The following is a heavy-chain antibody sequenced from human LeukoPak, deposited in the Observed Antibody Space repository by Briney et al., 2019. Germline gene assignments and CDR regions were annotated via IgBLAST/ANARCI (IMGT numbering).Heavy chain of an antibody. J-gene: IGHJ4*02. Sequence: SETLSLTCTVSGGSISSSSYYWGWIRQPPGKGLEWIGSIYHSGSTYYNPSLKSRVTISVDTSKNQFSLKLSSVTAADTAVYYCARVHRPMGVFAYWGQGTLVTVSS. V-gene: IGHV4-39*07. D-gene: IGHD3-10*01. CDR3: ARVHRPMGVFAY. CDR1: GGSISSSSYY. CDR2: IYHSGST.